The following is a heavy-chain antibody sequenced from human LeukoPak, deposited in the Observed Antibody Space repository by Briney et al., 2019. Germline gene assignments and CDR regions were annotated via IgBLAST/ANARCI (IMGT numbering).Heavy chain of an antibody. CDR3: ARAPREGFSGSYHDY. CDR2: ISSNGDNT. CDR1: GFTFSSYS. V-gene: IGHV3-64*01. Sequence: GGSLRLSCAASGFTFSSYSMHWVRQAPGKGLEYVSAISSNGDNTYYANSVKGRFTISRDNSKSTLYPQMASLRGEDTAVYYCARAPREGFSGSYHDYWGQGTLVTVSS. D-gene: IGHD1-26*01. J-gene: IGHJ4*02.